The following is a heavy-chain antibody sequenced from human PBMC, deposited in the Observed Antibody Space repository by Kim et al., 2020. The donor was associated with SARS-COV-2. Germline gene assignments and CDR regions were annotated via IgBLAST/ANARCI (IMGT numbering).Heavy chain of an antibody. CDR1: GFTFSNAW. D-gene: IGHD3-22*01. CDR2: IKSKTDGGTT. Sequence: GGSLRLSCAASGFTFSNAWMSWVRQAPGKGLEWVGRIKSKTDGGTTDYAAPVKGRFTISRDDSKNTLYLQMNSLKTEDTAVYYCTTDYYDSSGYWFDYWGQGTLVTVSS. J-gene: IGHJ4*02. V-gene: IGHV3-15*01. CDR3: TTDYYDSSGYWFDY.